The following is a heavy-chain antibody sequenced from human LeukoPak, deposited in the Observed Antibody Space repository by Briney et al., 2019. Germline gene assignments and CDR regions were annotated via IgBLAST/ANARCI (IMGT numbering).Heavy chain of an antibody. CDR3: VRDAYCGGDCQISFDY. V-gene: IGHV3-21*01. J-gene: IGHJ4*02. CDR1: GFTFSSYS. CDR2: ISSSSSYI. Sequence: GGSLRLSCAASGFTFSSYSMNWVRQAPGKGLEWVASISSSSSYIYYADSVKGRFTISRDNAKNSLYLQMNSLRAEDTAVYYCVRDAYCGGDCQISFDYWGQGTPVTVSS. D-gene: IGHD2-21*01.